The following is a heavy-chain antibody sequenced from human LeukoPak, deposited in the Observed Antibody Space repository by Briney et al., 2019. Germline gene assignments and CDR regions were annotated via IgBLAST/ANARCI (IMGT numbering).Heavy chain of an antibody. CDR1: GGTFSSYA. CDR2: IIPIFGTA. V-gene: IGHV1-69*05. CDR3: ARGPIIDIAIIPAADNYYYMDV. J-gene: IGHJ6*03. Sequence: SVKVSCRASGGTFSSYAISWVRQAPGQGLEWMGGIIPIFGTANYAQKVQGRVTMTTDTSTTTAYMELRSLRSDDTAVYYCARGPIIDIAIIPAADNYYYMDVWGKGTTVTVSS. D-gene: IGHD2-2*01.